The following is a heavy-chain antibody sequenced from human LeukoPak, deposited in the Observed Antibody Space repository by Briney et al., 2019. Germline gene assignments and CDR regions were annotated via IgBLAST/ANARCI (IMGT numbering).Heavy chain of an antibody. V-gene: IGHV3-30*02. J-gene: IGHJ4*02. CDR1: GFTFGNYG. Sequence: GGSLRLSCAASGFTFGNYGMHWVRQAPGKGPEWVAQIWFDGSNEFYADSVEGRFTIPRDNSKNTLYLQMNSLRAEDTAMYYCVKRYSGSDYSFDYWGQGTLVTVSS. D-gene: IGHD1-26*01. CDR3: VKRYSGSDYSFDY. CDR2: IWFDGSNE.